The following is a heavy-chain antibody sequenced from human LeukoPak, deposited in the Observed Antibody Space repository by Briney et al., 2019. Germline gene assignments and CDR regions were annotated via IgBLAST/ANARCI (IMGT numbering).Heavy chain of an antibody. CDR3: AIFDFLFGEIDNWFDP. J-gene: IGHJ5*02. D-gene: IGHD3-16*01. CDR2: IYPGDSDT. CDR1: GYSFTSYW. Sequence: SGESLKISCKGSGYSFTSYWIGWVRQMPGKGLEWMGIIYPGDSDTRYSPSFQGQVTISADKSISTAYLQWSSLKASDTAMYYCAIFDFLFGEIDNWFDPWGQGTQVTVSS. V-gene: IGHV5-51*01.